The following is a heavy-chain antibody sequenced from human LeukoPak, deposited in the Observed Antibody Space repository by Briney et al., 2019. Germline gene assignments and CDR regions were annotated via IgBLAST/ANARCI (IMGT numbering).Heavy chain of an antibody. J-gene: IGHJ4*02. V-gene: IGHV4-39*07. CDR2: IYYSGST. Sequence: PSETLSLTCTVSGGSISSSSYYWGWIRQPPGKGLEWIGSIYYSGSTYYNPSLKSRVTISVDTSKNQFSLKLSSVTAADTAVYYCARDFGDNWNHYFDYWGQGTLVTVSS. CDR3: ARDFGDNWNHYFDY. D-gene: IGHD1-20*01. CDR1: GGSISSSSYY.